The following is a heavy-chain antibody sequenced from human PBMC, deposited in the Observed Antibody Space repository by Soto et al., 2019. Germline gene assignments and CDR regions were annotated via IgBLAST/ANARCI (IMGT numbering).Heavy chain of an antibody. CDR2: IIPIFGTA. CDR3: ARGGVYCSSTSCYRGPYYYYYGMDV. Sequence: ASVKVSCTASGGTFSSYAISWVRQAPGQGLEWMGGIIPIFGTANYAQKFQGRVTITADKSTSTAYMELSSLRSEDTAVYYCARGGVYCSSTSCYRGPYYYYYGMDVWGQGTTVTVSS. J-gene: IGHJ6*02. V-gene: IGHV1-69*06. CDR1: GGTFSSYA. D-gene: IGHD2-2*02.